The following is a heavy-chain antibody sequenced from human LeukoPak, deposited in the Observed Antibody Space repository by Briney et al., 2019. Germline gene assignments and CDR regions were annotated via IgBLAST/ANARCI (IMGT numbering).Heavy chain of an antibody. J-gene: IGHJ4*02. CDR1: GGSFSGYY. CDR2: INHSGST. CDR3: ARVRQQLVPAYFDY. Sequence: PSETLSLTCAVYGGSFSGYYWSWIRQPPGKGLERIGEINHSGSTNYSPSLKSRVTISVDTSKNQFSLKLSSVTAADTAVYYCARVRQQLVPAYFDYWGQGTLVTVSS. V-gene: IGHV4-34*01. D-gene: IGHD6-13*01.